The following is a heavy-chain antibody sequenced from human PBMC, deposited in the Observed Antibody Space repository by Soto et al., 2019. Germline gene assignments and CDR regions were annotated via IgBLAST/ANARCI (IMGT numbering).Heavy chain of an antibody. CDR1: SISSYY. Sequence: SISSYYWSWIRQPPGKGLEWIGYIYNSGSTNYNPSLKSRVTISVDTSKNQFSLKLSSVTAADTAVYYCARGSTGYSSSWYRYWGQGTLVTVSS. CDR2: IYNSGST. V-gene: IGHV4-59*08. J-gene: IGHJ4*02. CDR3: ARGSTGYSSSWYRY. D-gene: IGHD6-13*01.